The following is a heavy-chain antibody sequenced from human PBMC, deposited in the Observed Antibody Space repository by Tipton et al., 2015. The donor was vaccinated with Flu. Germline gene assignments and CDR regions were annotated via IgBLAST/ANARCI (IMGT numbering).Heavy chain of an antibody. CDR2: INHSGST. CDR3: ARGLVEGWPTGPDI. D-gene: IGHD1-14*01. CDR1: GGSFSGYY. V-gene: IGHV4-34*01. Sequence: TLSLTCAVYGGSFSGYYWSWIRQPPGKGLEWISEINHSGSTNYNPSLKSRVTISVDTSKNQFSLKLSSVTAADTAVYYCARGLVEGWPTGPDIWGQGTMVTVSS. J-gene: IGHJ3*02.